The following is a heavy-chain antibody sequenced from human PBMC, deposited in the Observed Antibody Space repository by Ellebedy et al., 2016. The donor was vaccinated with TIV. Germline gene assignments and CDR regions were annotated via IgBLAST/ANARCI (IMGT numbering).Heavy chain of an antibody. V-gene: IGHV1-18*01. CDR3: ARDRYYDESIGYYPRN. J-gene: IGHJ4*02. D-gene: IGHD3-22*01. CDR2: ISGHNGNT. CDR1: GNTVSSYA. Sequence: ASVKVSXXASGNTVSSYAIGWVRQAPGQGLEWMGWISGHNGNTNYAQKFQGRVTMTTDTSTSTAYMELRSLRSDDTTVYYCARDRYYDESIGYYPRNWGQGTLVTVSS.